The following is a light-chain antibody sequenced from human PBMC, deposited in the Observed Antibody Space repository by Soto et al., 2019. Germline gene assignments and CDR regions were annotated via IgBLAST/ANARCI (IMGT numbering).Light chain of an antibody. CDR2: GAS. Sequence: IVLGQSPGTLSLSPGERATLSCRASQSVSNNYLAWYQQKPGQAPRLLIYGASNRATGIPDRFSGSGSGTDFTLTISRLEPEDFAVYYCQQYGSSGTFGQGTKVDIK. V-gene: IGKV3-20*01. J-gene: IGKJ1*01. CDR1: QSVSNNY. CDR3: QQYGSSGT.